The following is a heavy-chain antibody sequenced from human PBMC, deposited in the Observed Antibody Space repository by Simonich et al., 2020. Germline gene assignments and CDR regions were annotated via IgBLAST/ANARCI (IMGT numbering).Heavy chain of an antibody. J-gene: IGHJ6*02. D-gene: IGHD6-6*01. Sequence: EVQLVESGGGLVQPGGSLRLSCAASGFTFSSYEMNWVRQAPGKGLEWVSYISSSGSTIYYADSVNGRFTISRDNAKNALYLQMNSLRAEDTAVYYCARDFRLQLVEIGTYYYYGMDVWGQGTTVTVSS. CDR1: GFTFSSYE. CDR3: ARDFRLQLVEIGTYYYYGMDV. CDR2: ISSSGSTI. V-gene: IGHV3-48*03.